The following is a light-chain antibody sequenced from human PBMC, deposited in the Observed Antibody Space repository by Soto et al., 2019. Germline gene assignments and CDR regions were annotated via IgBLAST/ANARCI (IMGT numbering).Light chain of an antibody. CDR3: QQFGSSPWT. CDR2: GAS. CDR1: QSISNTY. J-gene: IGKJ1*01. Sequence: EIMLTQSPGTLSLSPGERATLSCRASQSISNTYLVWYQQKPGQAPRLLIYGASSRASGIPDRFSGSGSGTDFTLTINGLEPEDFALYYCQQFGSSPWTFGQGTKVEIK. V-gene: IGKV3-20*01.